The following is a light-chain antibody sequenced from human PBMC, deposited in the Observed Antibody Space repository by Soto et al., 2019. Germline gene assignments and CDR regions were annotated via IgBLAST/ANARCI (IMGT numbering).Light chain of an antibody. J-gene: IGKJ1*01. Sequence: ENVLTQSPGTLSLSPGERASLSCRASPSVNSHYLAWYQQRPGQAPRLLIYDISTRDTGIPDRFSGSGSGTDFHLTSSRREAEDFAVYYCQRYDTSKTFGQGTKVEVK. CDR1: PSVNSHY. CDR3: QRYDTSKT. V-gene: IGKV3-20*01. CDR2: DIS.